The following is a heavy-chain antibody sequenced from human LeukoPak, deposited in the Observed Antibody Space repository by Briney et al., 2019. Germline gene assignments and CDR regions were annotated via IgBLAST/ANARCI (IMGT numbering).Heavy chain of an antibody. CDR3: ARDESSRDGYNRGIDY. Sequence: WSXIRQPPGXGXXWIXYIYDSGSTNYNPSLKSRVTISVDTSKNQFSLKLSSVTAADTAVYYCARDESSRDGYNRGIDYWGQGTLVTVSS. V-gene: IGHV4-59*01. D-gene: IGHD5-24*01. J-gene: IGHJ4*02. CDR2: IYDSGST.